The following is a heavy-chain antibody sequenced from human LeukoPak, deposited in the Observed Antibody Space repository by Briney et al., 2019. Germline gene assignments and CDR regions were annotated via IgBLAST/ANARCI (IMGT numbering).Heavy chain of an antibody. V-gene: IGHV1-46*01. Sequence: ASVKVSCTASGYTFTSYYMHWVRQAPGQGLEWMGIINPSGGSTSYAQKFQGRVTMTRDTSTSTVYMELGSLRSEDTAVYYCARDPNDYGHTFDYWGQGTLVTVSS. D-gene: IGHD4-17*01. CDR1: GYTFTSYY. CDR2: INPSGGST. CDR3: ARDPNDYGHTFDY. J-gene: IGHJ4*02.